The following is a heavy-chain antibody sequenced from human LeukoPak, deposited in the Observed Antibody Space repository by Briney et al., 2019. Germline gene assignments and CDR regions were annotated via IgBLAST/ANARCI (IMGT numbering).Heavy chain of an antibody. V-gene: IGHV3-30*18. CDR1: GFTFRNYG. CDR3: AKGLEQWLVLDY. CDR2: ISYDGSHK. D-gene: IGHD6-19*01. Sequence: PGGSLRLSCAASGFTFRNYGMHWVRQAPGKGLEWVAVISYDGSHKYYADSVKGRFTISRDSSKDTLYLQMNSLRVEDTAVYYCAKGLEQWLVLDYWGQGTLVTVSS. J-gene: IGHJ4*02.